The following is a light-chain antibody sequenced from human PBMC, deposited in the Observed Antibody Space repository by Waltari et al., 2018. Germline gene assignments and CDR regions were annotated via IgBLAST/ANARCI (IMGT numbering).Light chain of an antibody. CDR2: EVI. J-gene: IGLJ3*02. Sequence: QCALTRPASVSGSPGQSITIPCTATSSDVGFSNLVSYQQHPDEAPKLMVYEVIERPSGVSNRFSGSKSGNTASLTISGLHAEDEADYYCCSYAGRNIWVFGGGTKLTVV. CDR3: CSYAGRNIWV. CDR1: SSDVGFSNL. V-gene: IGLV2-23*02.